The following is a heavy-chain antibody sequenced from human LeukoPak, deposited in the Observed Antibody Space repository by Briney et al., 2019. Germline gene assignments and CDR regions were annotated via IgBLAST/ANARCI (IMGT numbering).Heavy chain of an antibody. D-gene: IGHD6-13*01. J-gene: IGHJ5*02. V-gene: IGHV4-38-2*02. CDR1: GYSISSGYY. CDR2: IYHSGST. Sequence: PSETLSLTCTVSGYSISSGYYWGWIRQPPGKGLEWIGSIYHSGSTYYNPSLKSRVTISVDTSKNQFSLKLSSVTAADTAVYYCARAGWEQQLVLVSGWFDPWGQGTLVTVSS. CDR3: ARAGWEQQLVLVSGWFDP.